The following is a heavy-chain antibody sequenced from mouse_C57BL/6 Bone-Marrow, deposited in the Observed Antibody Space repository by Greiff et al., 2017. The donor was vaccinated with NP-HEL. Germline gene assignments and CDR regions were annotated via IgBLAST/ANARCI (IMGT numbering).Heavy chain of an antibody. CDR3: ASRWLLY. J-gene: IGHJ3*01. CDR2: ISYDGSN. V-gene: IGHV3-6*01. CDR1: GYSITSGYY. D-gene: IGHD2-3*01. Sequence: EVKLLESGPGLVKPSQSLSLTCSVTGYSITSGYYWNWIRQFPGNKLEWMGYISYDGSNNYNPSLKNRISITRDTSKNQFFLKLNSVTTEDTATYYCASRWLLYWGQGTLVTVSA.